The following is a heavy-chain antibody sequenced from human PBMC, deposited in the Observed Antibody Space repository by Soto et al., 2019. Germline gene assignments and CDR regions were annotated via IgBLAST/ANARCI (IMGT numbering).Heavy chain of an antibody. V-gene: IGHV4-30-4*01. CDR1: GGSVDRGDYY. D-gene: IGHD3-22*01. CDR3: ARGYYERSDYFVGSPIFDY. J-gene: IGHJ4*02. Sequence: SETLSLTCTVSGGSVDRGDYYWTWIRQPPGKVLDWIAYVSSYSGATYYNPSLKSRLTISFGTPMNQFSLKLTSVTAADTAVYYCARGYYERSDYFVGSPIFDYWGQGSLVTVS. CDR2: VSSYSGAT.